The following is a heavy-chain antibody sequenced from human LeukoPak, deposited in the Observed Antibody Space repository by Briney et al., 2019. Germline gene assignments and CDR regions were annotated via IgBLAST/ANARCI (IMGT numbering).Heavy chain of an antibody. CDR2: INYRGST. CDR3: ARSAYSSGYYYFDY. Sequence: PSETLSLTCTVSGGSISSYYWSCIRQPPGKGLEWIGYINYRGSTNYNPSLKSRVTISVDTSKNQFSLKLSSVTAADMAVYYCARSAYSSGYYYFDYWGQGTLVTVSS. V-gene: IGHV4-59*08. CDR1: GGSISSYY. D-gene: IGHD3-22*01. J-gene: IGHJ4*02.